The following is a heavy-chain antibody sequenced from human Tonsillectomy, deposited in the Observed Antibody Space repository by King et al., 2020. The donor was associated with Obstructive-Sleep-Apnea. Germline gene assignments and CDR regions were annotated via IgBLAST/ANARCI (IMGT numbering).Heavy chain of an antibody. D-gene: IGHD4-17*01. V-gene: IGHV4-59*08. J-gene: IGHJ4*02. CDR2: IFHSGST. CDR3: ASQHDCGVSNPGWYFDN. CDR1: GASISSHY. Sequence: VQLQESGPGLVKPSENLSLTCTVSGASISSHYWSWIRQPPGNGLEWIGFIFHSGSTNYNPSLKSRVIISVDTSKNQFSLKLSSVTAADTAVYCCASQHDCGVSNPGWYFDNWGQGTPVTVSS.